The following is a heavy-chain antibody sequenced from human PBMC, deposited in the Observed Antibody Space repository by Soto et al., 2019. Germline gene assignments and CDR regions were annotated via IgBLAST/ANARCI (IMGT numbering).Heavy chain of an antibody. CDR1: GYTFTSYD. D-gene: IGHD2-2*01. Sequence: QVQLVQSGAEVKKPGASVKVSCKASGYTFTSYDINWVRQATGQGHEWMGWMNPNSGNTGYAQKFQGRVTMTRNTSVYTAKMSLSSVGSEVADVYFCARQLTSGALDYLGQGTLVTV. CDR3: ARQLTSGALDY. J-gene: IGHJ4*02. CDR2: MNPNSGNT. V-gene: IGHV1-8*01.